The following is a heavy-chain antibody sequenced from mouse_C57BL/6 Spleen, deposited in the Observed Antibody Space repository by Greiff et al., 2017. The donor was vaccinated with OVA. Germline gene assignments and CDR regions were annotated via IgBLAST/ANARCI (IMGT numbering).Heavy chain of an antibody. CDR3: AIGKLSLYEYDVPFAY. J-gene: IGHJ3*01. V-gene: IGHV1-74*01. CDR2: IHPSDSDT. D-gene: IGHD2-4*01. Sequence: VQLQQPGAELVKPGASVKVSCKASGYTFTSYWMHWVKQRPGQGLEWIGRIHPSDSDTNYNQKFKGKATVTVDKSSSTAYMQLSSLTSEDSAVYYCAIGKLSLYEYDVPFAYWGQGTLVTVSA. CDR1: GYTFTSYW.